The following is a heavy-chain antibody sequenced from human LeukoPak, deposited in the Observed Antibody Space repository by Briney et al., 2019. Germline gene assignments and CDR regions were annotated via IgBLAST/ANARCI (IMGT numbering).Heavy chain of an antibody. CDR1: GDSVSSNSAA. V-gene: IGHV6-1*01. D-gene: IGHD6-19*01. CDR2: TYYRSKWYN. J-gene: IGHJ4*02. Sequence: SQTLSLTCASSGDSVSSNSAAWNWIRQSPSRGLEWLGRTYYRSKWYNDYAVSVKSRITINPDTSKNQFSLQLNSVTPEDTAVYYCARGLQRRKQWLDYFDYWGQGTLVTVSS. CDR3: ARGLQRRKQWLDYFDY.